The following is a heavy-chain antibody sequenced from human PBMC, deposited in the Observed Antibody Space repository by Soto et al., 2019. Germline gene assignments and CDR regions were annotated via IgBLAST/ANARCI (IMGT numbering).Heavy chain of an antibody. J-gene: IGHJ4*02. CDR1: GGTFSSYT. CDR3: AFEYSSSSSYFDY. CDR2: IIPILGIA. V-gene: IGHV1-69*02. Sequence: QVQLVQSGAEVKKPGSSVKVSCKASGGTFSSYTISWVRQAPGQGLEWMGRIIPILGIANYAQKFQGRVTITADKSTSTAYMELSSLRSEDTAVYYCAFEYSSSSSYFDYWGQGTLVTVSS. D-gene: IGHD6-6*01.